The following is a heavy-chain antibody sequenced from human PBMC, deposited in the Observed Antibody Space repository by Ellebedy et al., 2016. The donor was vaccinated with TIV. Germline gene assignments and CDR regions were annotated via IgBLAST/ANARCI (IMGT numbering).Heavy chain of an antibody. CDR3: ARGWFGEANVDY. Sequence: PGGSLRLSCAASGFTFSSYAFHWVRQVPGEGLEWVALISYDGNYKYYADSVKGRFTISRDNSENTLYLQMNSLRTEDTAVYYCARGWFGEANVDYWGQGTLVTVSS. CDR1: GFTFSSYA. CDR2: ISYDGNYK. D-gene: IGHD3-10*01. V-gene: IGHV3-30*04. J-gene: IGHJ4*02.